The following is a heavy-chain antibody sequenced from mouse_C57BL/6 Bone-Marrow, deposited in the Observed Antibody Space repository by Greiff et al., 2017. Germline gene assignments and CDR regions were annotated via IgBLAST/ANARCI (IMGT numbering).Heavy chain of an antibody. J-gene: IGHJ2*01. V-gene: IGHV1-81*01. CDR1: GYTFPSYG. D-gene: IGHD1-1*01. Sequence: QVQLQQSGAELARPGASVKLSCKASGYTFPSYGISWVKQRTGQGLEWIGEIYPRSGNTYYNEKFKGKATLTADKSSSTAYMELRSLTSEDSAVYFCARWKYYGSSYGYWGQGTTLTVST. CDR3: ARWKYYGSSYGY. CDR2: IYPRSGNT.